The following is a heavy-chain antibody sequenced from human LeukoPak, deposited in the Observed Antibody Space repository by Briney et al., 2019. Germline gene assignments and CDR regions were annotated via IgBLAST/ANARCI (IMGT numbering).Heavy chain of an antibody. CDR1: GFTVSSNS. J-gene: IGHJ6*03. CDR2: IYSDNT. Sequence: PGGSLRLSCTVSGFTVSSNSMSWVRQAPGKGLEWVSFIYSDNTHYSDSVKGRFTISRDNSKNTLYLQMNSLRAEDTAVYYCARPAYSGSYYYYYYMDVWGKGTTVTVSS. D-gene: IGHD1-26*01. V-gene: IGHV3-53*01. CDR3: ARPAYSGSYYYYYYMDV.